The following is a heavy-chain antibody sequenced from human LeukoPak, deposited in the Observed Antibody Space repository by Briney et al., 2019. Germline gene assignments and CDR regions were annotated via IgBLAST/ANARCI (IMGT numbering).Heavy chain of an antibody. CDR1: GFTFSDYY. Sequence: KPGGSLRLTCAASGFTFSDYYMSWIRQAPGRGLEWVSYISSSGSTIYYADSVKGRFTISRDNAKNSLYLQMNSLRAEDTAVYYCARDRNWYSSGWSFDYWGQGTLVTVSS. V-gene: IGHV3-11*01. J-gene: IGHJ4*02. CDR2: ISSSGSTI. CDR3: ARDRNWYSSGWSFDY. D-gene: IGHD6-19*01.